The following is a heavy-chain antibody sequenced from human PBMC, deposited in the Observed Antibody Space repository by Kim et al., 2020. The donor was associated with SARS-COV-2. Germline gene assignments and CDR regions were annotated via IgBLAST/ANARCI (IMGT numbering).Heavy chain of an antibody. Sequence: SETLSLTCTVSGGSISSYYWSWIRQPPGKGLEWIGYICYSGSTNYNPSLESRVTITADTTTNQFPLMLSSVTAADTAVYYFARRVVVIAVGWFDPWAQG. J-gene: IGHJ5*02. D-gene: IGHD2-21*01. CDR1: GGSISSYY. CDR2: ICYSGST. CDR3: ARRVVVIAVGWFDP. V-gene: IGHV4-59*01.